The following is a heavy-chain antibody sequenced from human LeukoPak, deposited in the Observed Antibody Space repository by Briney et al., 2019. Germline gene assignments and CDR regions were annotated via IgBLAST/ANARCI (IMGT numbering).Heavy chain of an antibody. CDR2: ISAYNGNT. Sequence: GASVKVSCKASGYTLTSYGISWVRQAPGQGLEWMGWISAYNGNTNYAQKLQGRVTMTTDTSTSTAYMELRSLRSDDTAVYYCAKERYNWNDDPGDYWGQGTLVAVSS. D-gene: IGHD1-1*01. CDR1: GYTLTSYG. CDR3: AKERYNWNDDPGDY. J-gene: IGHJ4*02. V-gene: IGHV1-18*01.